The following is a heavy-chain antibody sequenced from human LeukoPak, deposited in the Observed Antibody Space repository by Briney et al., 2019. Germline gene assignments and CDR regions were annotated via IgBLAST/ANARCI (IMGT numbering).Heavy chain of an antibody. J-gene: IGHJ4*02. Sequence: ASVKVSCKASGYTFTSSAMSWVRQAPGQRLEWMGWINAGNGNTKYSQKLQGRVTMTTDTSTSTAYMELRSLRSDDTAVYYCARDWGSGYGPGFDYWGQGTLVTVSS. D-gene: IGHD3-16*01. CDR1: GYTFTSSA. CDR2: INAGNGNT. V-gene: IGHV1-3*01. CDR3: ARDWGSGYGPGFDY.